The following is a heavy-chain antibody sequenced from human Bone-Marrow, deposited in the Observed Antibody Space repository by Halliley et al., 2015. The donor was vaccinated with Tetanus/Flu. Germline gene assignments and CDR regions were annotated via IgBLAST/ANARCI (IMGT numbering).Heavy chain of an antibody. CDR3: ARELRTAAGTGFDY. J-gene: IGHJ4*02. V-gene: IGHV3-11*04. D-gene: IGHD6-13*01. CDR2: ISSSGTNI. Sequence: SYISSSGTNIYDADSVKGRFTISRDNSKNSLYLQMNSLRVEDTAVYYCARELRTAAGTGFDYWGQGTLVTVSS.